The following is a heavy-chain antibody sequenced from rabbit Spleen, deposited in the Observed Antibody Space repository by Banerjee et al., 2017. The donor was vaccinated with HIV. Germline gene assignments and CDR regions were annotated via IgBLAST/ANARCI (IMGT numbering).Heavy chain of an antibody. V-gene: IGHV1S45*01. D-gene: IGHD8-1*01. CDR1: GFTLSSYW. Sequence: QEQLEESGGGLVKPGGTLTLTCTVSGFTLSSYWMCWVRQAPGKGLEWIACIGAGSGTTYYASWAKGRFTISKTSSTTVTLQMPSLTAADTATYFCARDDDGGSGPDNLDLWGPGTLVTVS. J-gene: IGHJ4*01. CDR3: ARDDDGGSGPDNLDL. CDR2: IGAGSGTT.